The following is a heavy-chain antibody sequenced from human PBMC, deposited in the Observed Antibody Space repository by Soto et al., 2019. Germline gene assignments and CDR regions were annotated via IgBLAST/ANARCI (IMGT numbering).Heavy chain of an antibody. CDR2: INHSGST. D-gene: IGHD2-15*01. CDR3: ARAATYGYAINWFDP. V-gene: IGHV4-34*01. J-gene: IGHJ5*02. Sequence: SETLSLTCAVYGGSFSGYYWSWIRQPPGKGLEWIGEINHSGSTNYNPSLKSRVTISVDTSKNQFSLKLSSVTAAGTAVYYCARAATYGYAINWFDPWGQGTLVTVSS. CDR1: GGSFSGYY.